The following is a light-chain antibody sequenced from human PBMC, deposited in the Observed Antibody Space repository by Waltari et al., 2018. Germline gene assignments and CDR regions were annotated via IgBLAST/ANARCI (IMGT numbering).Light chain of an antibody. J-gene: IGLJ1*01. CDR2: RNN. Sequence: QSVLTQPPSASETPGQRVIISCSGSSPNPGSNYPYWYQPLPGTAPKLLIYRNNPRPSGVPDRFSASKSGTSASLAISGLRSEDEAVYYCASWDDSHYVFGTGTQVTVL. V-gene: IGLV1-47*01. CDR3: ASWDDSHYV. CDR1: SPNPGSNY.